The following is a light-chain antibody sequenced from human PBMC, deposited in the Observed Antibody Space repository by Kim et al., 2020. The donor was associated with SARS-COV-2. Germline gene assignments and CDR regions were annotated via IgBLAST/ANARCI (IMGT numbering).Light chain of an antibody. CDR1: QSVSSSY. CDR3: QQYGSSPYT. CDR2: GAT. J-gene: IGKJ2*01. V-gene: IGKV3-20*01. Sequence: LSPGERATLTCRASQSVSSSYLAWYQQKPGQAPRLHIYGATSRATGIPDRFRGSGSGTDFTLTISRLEPEDFAVYYCQQYGSSPYTFGQGTKLEI.